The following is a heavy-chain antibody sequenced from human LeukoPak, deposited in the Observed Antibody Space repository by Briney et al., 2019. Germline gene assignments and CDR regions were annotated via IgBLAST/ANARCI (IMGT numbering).Heavy chain of an antibody. V-gene: IGHV4-31*03. CDR3: ARYDYGDYSWNFDY. D-gene: IGHD4-17*01. CDR1: GGSISSGGYY. J-gene: IGHJ4*02. CDR2: IYYSRST. Sequence: PSETLSLTCTVSGGSISSGGYYWSWIRQHPGKGLEWIGYIYYSRSTYYNPSLKSRVTISVDTSKNQFSLKLSSVTAADTAVYYCARYDYGDYSWNFDYWGQGTLVTVPS.